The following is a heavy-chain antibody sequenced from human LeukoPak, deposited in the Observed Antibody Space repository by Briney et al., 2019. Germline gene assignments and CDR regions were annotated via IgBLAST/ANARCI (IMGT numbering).Heavy chain of an antibody. CDR1: GGSISSYH. V-gene: IGHV4-59*01. CDR2: IYYSGST. CDR3: ARVHYCSGGSCPDAFDI. D-gene: IGHD2-15*01. Sequence: SETLSLTCTVSGGSISSYHWSWIRQPPGKGLEWIGYIYYSGSTNYNPSLKSRVTISVDTSKNQFSLKLSSVTAADTAVYYCARVHYCSGGSCPDAFDIWGQGTMVTVSS. J-gene: IGHJ3*02.